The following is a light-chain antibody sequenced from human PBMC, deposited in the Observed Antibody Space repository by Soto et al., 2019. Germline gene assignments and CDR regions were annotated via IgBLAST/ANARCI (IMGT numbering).Light chain of an antibody. J-gene: IGKJ5*01. CDR1: QGVSDS. V-gene: IGKV1-16*01. Sequence: DIQMTQSPSTLSGSVGDRVTITCRASQGVSDSLAWYQQKAGKAPKXLVYSTSTLQSGVASRFSGSGSGTELTITISSLQPDDFETYYCQQYNSYPITFGQGTRLEIK. CDR2: STS. CDR3: QQYNSYPIT.